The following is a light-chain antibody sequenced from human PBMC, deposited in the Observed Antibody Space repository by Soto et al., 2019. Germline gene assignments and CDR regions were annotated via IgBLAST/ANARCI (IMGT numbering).Light chain of an antibody. CDR3: EQYNKWPRGT. J-gene: IGKJ2*02. CDR2: GAS. Sequence: EILVPQSPATLSVSPGERATLSCRASPSVSSILAWYQQKPGQAPRLLIYGASTRATGIPARFSGSGSGTEFTLIISSLQSEDFAVYYCEQYNKWPRGTFGQGTKVDIK. V-gene: IGKV3-15*01. CDR1: PSVSSI.